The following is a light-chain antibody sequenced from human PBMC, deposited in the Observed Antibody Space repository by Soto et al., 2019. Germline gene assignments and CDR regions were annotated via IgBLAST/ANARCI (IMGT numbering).Light chain of an antibody. Sequence: EIVLTQSPATLSLSPGERATLSCRASQSVSIHLAWYQQKAGQAPRLLMYEASNRATGIPARFSGSGSGTDFTLTISSLEPEDFAVYYCQRRTNWPPRYIFGQGTKLEIK. V-gene: IGKV3-11*01. CDR1: QSVSIH. CDR2: EAS. J-gene: IGKJ2*01. CDR3: QRRTNWPPRYI.